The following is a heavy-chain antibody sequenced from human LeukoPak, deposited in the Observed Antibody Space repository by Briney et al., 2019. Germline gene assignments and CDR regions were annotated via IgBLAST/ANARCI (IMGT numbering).Heavy chain of an antibody. CDR2: IYTSGST. CDR3: ARDYEDAFDI. D-gene: IGHD3-16*01. Sequence: SETLSLTCTVSAGSISTYYWSWIRQPAGKGLEWIGRIYTSGSTNYNPSLKSRVTMSVDTSKNQFSLKLSSATAADTAVYFCARDYEDAFDIWGQGTMVTVSS. J-gene: IGHJ3*02. CDR1: AGSISTYY. V-gene: IGHV4-4*07.